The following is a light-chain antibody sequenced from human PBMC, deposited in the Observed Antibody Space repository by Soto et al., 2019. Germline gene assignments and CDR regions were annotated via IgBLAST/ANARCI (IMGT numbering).Light chain of an antibody. V-gene: IGKV1-5*03. CDR3: HQYDSYSQT. CDR2: RAS. Sequence: DIQMTQSPSTLSPSEGERAPFPSGASKGFGSGLAWYQQKPGKAPNLLIKRASYLESGVPARFSGSGSGTDFTLTISSLQPDDFATYYCHQYDSYSQTFGQGTKVEIK. CDR1: KGFGSG. J-gene: IGKJ1*01.